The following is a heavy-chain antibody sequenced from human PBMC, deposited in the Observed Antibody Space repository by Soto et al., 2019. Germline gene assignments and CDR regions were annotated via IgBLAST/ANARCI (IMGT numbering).Heavy chain of an antibody. CDR1: GGSVSSGSYY. Sequence: PSETLSLTCTVSGGSVSSGSYYWSWIRQPPGKGLELIGYVYYSGSTNYNPSLKSRVTISVDTSKNQFSLKLRSVTAADTAVYYCARGRAQEWLGRFFDYWGQGTLVT. CDR3: ARGRAQEWLGRFFDY. D-gene: IGHD6-19*01. J-gene: IGHJ4*02. V-gene: IGHV4-61*01. CDR2: VYYSGST.